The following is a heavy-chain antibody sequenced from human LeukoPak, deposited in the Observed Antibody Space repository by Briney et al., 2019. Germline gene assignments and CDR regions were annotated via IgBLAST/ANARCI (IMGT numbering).Heavy chain of an antibody. J-gene: IGHJ4*02. CDR2: ISAYNGNT. Sequence: ASVKVSCKASGYTFTSYGISWVRQAPGQGLEWMGWISAYNGNTNYAQKLQGRVTMTTDTSTSTAYMELRSLRSDDTAVYYCARTSMVRGRGEPGYWGQGTLVTVSS. D-gene: IGHD3-10*01. V-gene: IGHV1-18*01. CDR3: ARTSMVRGRGEPGY. CDR1: GYTFTSYG.